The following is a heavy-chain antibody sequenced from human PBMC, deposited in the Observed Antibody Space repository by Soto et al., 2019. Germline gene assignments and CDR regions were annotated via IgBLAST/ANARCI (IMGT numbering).Heavy chain of an antibody. V-gene: IGHV4-59*01. CDR2: IYHSGST. J-gene: IGHJ6*02. CDR3: ARRYGTSMDV. D-gene: IGHD5-18*01. CDR1: GGSISSYY. Sequence: QVQLQESGPGLVKPSETLSLTCTVSGGSISSYYWSWIRQPPGKGLQWIGYIYHSGSTNYNPSLKSRVTISVDTSKNQFSLKLSSVTAADTAVYYCARRYGTSMDVWGQGTTVTVSS.